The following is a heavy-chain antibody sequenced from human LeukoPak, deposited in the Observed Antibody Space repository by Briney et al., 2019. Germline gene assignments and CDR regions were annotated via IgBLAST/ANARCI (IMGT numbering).Heavy chain of an antibody. CDR3: ARDSIGDFWSGSFDY. Sequence: GGSLRLSCAASGFTFSSYWMSWVRQAPGKGLEWVANIKQDGSEKYYVDSVKGRFTISRDNAKNSLYLQMNSLRAEDTAVYYCARDSIGDFWSGSFDYWGQGTLVTVSS. D-gene: IGHD3-3*01. J-gene: IGHJ4*02. V-gene: IGHV3-7*01. CDR1: GFTFSSYW. CDR2: IKQDGSEK.